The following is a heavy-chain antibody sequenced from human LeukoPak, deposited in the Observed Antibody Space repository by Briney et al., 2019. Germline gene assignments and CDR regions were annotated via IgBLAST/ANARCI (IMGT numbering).Heavy chain of an antibody. J-gene: IGHJ3*02. Sequence: GGSLRLSCAASGFTFSSYTMNWVRQAPGKGLEWVSSISCASSYIYYADSMKGRFTISRDNAKNSLYLQMNSLRADDTAVYYCARQGDYGGNSDAFDIWGQGTMVTVSS. CDR2: ISCASSYI. CDR3: ARQGDYGGNSDAFDI. V-gene: IGHV3-21*01. CDR1: GFTFSSYT. D-gene: IGHD4-23*01.